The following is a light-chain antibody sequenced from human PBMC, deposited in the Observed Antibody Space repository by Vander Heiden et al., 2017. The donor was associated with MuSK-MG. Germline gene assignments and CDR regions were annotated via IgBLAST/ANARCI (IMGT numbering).Light chain of an antibody. CDR3: QQSDLTPWT. Sequence: DIQMTQSPSSLSASVGDRITITCRASQTISRSLNWYQQKPGKAPKVLIYSASSAQSGVPSRFSGSGSGTDFTLTISRLQPEDFASYYCQQSDLTPWTFGQGTKVEFK. V-gene: IGKV1-39*01. J-gene: IGKJ1*01. CDR2: SAS. CDR1: QTISRS.